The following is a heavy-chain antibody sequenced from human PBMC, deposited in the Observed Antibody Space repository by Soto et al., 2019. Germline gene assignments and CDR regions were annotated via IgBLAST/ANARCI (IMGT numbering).Heavy chain of an antibody. CDR2: VSSDGSYT. CDR1: GFIFNQFG. Sequence: QVHLVESGGGVVQPGNSLSLSCAASGFIFNQFGMHWVRQSPGKGLEWVAFVSSDGSYTFYSDSVKGRFTISRDTSKSTVFLPMNSLRVPETAVYYCAKDGLRSRSYFDFWGEGSLVTVSP. CDR3: AKDGLRSRSYFDF. V-gene: IGHV3-30*18. J-gene: IGHJ4*02.